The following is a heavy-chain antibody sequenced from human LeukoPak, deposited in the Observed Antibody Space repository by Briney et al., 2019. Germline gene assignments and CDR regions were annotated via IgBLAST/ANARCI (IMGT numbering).Heavy chain of an antibody. CDR3: ARGVGSSSWYLVSYYYYMDV. J-gene: IGHJ6*03. V-gene: IGHV4-59*01. CDR1: GGSISSYY. Sequence: SETLSLTCTVSGGSISSYYWSWLRQPPGKGLEWIGYIYYSGCTNYNPSLKSRVTISVDTSKNQFSLKLSSVTAADTAVYYCARGVGSSSWYLVSYYYYMDVWGKGTTVTVSS. D-gene: IGHD6-13*01. CDR2: IYYSGCT.